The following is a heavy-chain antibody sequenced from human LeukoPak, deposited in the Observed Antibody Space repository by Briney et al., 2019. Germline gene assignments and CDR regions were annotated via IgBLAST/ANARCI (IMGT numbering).Heavy chain of an antibody. V-gene: IGHV4-39*01. CDR1: GGSISSSSYY. CDR3: ARRIYSGYDTPFDY. D-gene: IGHD5-12*01. J-gene: IGHJ4*02. CDR2: IYYSGST. Sequence: PSETLSLTCTVSGGSISSSSYYWGWIRQPPGKGLEWIGSIYYSGSTYYNPSLKSRVTISVDTSKNLFSLKLSSVTAADTAVYYCARRIYSGYDTPFDYWGQGTLVIVSS.